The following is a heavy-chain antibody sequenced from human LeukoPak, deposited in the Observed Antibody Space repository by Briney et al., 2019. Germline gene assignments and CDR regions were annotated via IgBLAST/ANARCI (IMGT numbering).Heavy chain of an antibody. CDR3: ANRGSNYEY. Sequence: AESLRLSCAASDFTFSSYYMTWIRQPPGKGLEWVSVISWSGGSTYYAYSEKRRLTISRDNSKNTLYLQMNSTRADDTAVYYWANRGSNYEYWGQGTLVTVSS. J-gene: IGHJ4*02. CDR2: ISWSGGST. V-gene: IGHV3-23*01. D-gene: IGHD1-1*01. CDR1: DFTFSSYY.